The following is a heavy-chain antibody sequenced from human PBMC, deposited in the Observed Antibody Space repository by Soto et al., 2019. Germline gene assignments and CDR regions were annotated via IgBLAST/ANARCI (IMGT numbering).Heavy chain of an antibody. CDR2: ISCCGGTA. Sequence: EVQLLESGGGLVRPGESLRLSCAASGFNFNKYAMSWVRQAPGEGLEWVSGISCCGGTASYADSVKGRFTIARDDAKNTLYLDVNSLRVADTAEYYCAKADGQQWLLPHLEYWGRGTLVTVS. CDR3: AKADGQQWLLPHLEY. J-gene: IGHJ4*02. D-gene: IGHD6-19*01. CDR1: GFNFNKYA. V-gene: IGHV3-23*01.